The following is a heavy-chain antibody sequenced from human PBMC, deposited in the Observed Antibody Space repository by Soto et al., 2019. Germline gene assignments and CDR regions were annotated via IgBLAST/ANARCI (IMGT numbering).Heavy chain of an antibody. CDR3: AKEMITFGDFNYSYMAV. D-gene: IGHD3-16*01. CDR2: ITWHSGTI. Sequence: EVQLVESGGGLVQPGRSLRLACAASGFTFDQYTMHWVRQAPGKGLEWVSSITWHSGTIGYADSVKGRFTISRDNAKNSLYLQMNSLRGEDTVFYYCAKEMITFGDFNYSYMAVWGNGTTVTVSS. V-gene: IGHV3-9*01. J-gene: IGHJ6*03. CDR1: GFTFDQYT.